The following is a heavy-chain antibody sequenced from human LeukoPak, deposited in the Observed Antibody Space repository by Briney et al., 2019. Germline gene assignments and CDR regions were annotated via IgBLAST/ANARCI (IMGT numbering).Heavy chain of an antibody. CDR1: GYTFTRYG. Sequence: ASVKVSCKASGYTFTRYGISWVRQAPGQRLEWMGWISAYNGHANYTQKLQGRVTMTTDTSTSTAYMELRSLRSDDTAVYYCARDFGKWELPSYMDVWGKGTTVTISS. J-gene: IGHJ6*03. CDR2: ISAYNGHA. D-gene: IGHD1-26*01. CDR3: ARDFGKWELPSYMDV. V-gene: IGHV1-18*01.